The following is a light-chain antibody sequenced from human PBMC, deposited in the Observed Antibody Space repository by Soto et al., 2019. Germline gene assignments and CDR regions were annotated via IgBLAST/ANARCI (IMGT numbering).Light chain of an antibody. V-gene: IGLV2-8*01. CDR1: LSDIGAYDL. J-gene: IGLJ3*02. CDR2: DVT. CDR3: SSYTPSSTLRV. Sequence: QSALTQPPSASGSPGQSVTISCTGTLSDIGAYDLVSWYQQYPGKAPKLMIYDVTNRPSGVPNRFSGSKSGNTASLTVSGLQAEDEAHYYCSSYTPSSTLRVFGGGTKLTVL.